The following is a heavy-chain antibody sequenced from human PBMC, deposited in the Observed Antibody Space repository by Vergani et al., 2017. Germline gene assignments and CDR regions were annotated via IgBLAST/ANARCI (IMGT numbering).Heavy chain of an antibody. Sequence: QVQLVQSGAEVKKPGASVKVSCKASGYTFTSYGISWVRQAPGQGLEWMGWISAYNGNTNYAQKFQGRVTMTRDTSISTAYMELSRLRSDDTAVYYCASLPWELLHYYGMDVWGQGTTVTVSS. CDR2: ISAYNGNT. D-gene: IGHD1-26*01. CDR3: ASLPWELLHYYGMDV. CDR1: GYTFTSYG. V-gene: IGHV1-18*04. J-gene: IGHJ6*02.